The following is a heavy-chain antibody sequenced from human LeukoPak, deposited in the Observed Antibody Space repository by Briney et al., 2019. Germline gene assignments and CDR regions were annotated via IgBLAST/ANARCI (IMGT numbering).Heavy chain of an antibody. D-gene: IGHD6-25*01. CDR2: MSPSSGNT. CDR1: GYTFTSYD. CDR3: ARGGSAATGFDY. J-gene: IGHJ4*02. V-gene: IGHV1-8*01. Sequence: ASVKVSCKASGYTFTSYDINWVRQATGQGLEWMGWMSPSSGNTGYAQKFQGRVTMTRNTSISTAYMELSSLRSEDTAVYYCARGGSAATGFDYWGQGTLVTVSS.